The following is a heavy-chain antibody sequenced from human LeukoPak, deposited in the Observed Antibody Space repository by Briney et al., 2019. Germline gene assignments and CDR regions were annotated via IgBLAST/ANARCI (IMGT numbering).Heavy chain of an antibody. J-gene: IGHJ5*02. CDR2: ISAYNGNT. CDR3: ARAMTTVVTRWFDP. CDR1: GYTFTSYG. V-gene: IGHV1-18*01. D-gene: IGHD4-23*01. Sequence: ASVKVSCKASGYTFTSYGISWVRQAPGQGLEWMGWISAYNGNTDYAQKLQGRVTMTTDTSTSTAYMELRSLRSDDTAVYYCARAMTTVVTRWFDPWGQGTLVTVSS.